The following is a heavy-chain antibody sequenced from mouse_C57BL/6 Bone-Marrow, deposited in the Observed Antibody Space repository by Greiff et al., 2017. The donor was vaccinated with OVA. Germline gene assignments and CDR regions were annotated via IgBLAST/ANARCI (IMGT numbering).Heavy chain of an antibody. Sequence: QVQLQQSGPELVKPGASVKLSCKASGYTFTSYDINWVKQRPGQGLEWIGWIYPRDGSTKYNEKFKGKATLTVDTSSSTAYMELHSLTSEDSAVYFCARERAYYGSSSFAYWGQGTLVTVSA. CDR1: GYTFTSYD. J-gene: IGHJ3*01. CDR3: ARERAYYGSSSFAY. V-gene: IGHV1-85*01. CDR2: IYPRDGST. D-gene: IGHD1-1*01.